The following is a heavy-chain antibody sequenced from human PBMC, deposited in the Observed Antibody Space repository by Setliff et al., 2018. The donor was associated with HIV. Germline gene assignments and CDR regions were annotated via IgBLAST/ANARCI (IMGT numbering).Heavy chain of an antibody. J-gene: IGHJ3*02. CDR2: IIPFFGSA. Sequence: SVKVSCKASGGTFSTSAISWMRQAPGQGLEWMGGIIPFFGSANYAQKFQGRLTITADASSSTAYMDLSSLTSEDTAVYYCARRHFYDSSGQVWAFDIWGQGTMGTVSS. CDR1: GGTFSTSA. D-gene: IGHD3-22*01. V-gene: IGHV1-69*13. CDR3: ARRHFYDSSGQVWAFDI.